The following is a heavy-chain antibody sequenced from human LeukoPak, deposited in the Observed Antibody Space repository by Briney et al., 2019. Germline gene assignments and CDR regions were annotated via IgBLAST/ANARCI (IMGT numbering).Heavy chain of an antibody. Sequence: GGSLRLSCAASGFTFSSYAMSWVRQAPGKGLEWVSAISGSGGSTYYADSVKGRFTISRDNSKNTLYLQMNSLRAEDTAVYYCAKDASNYDFWSGYYSPDYWGQGTLVTVSS. J-gene: IGHJ4*02. CDR3: AKDASNYDFWSGYYSPDY. CDR2: ISGSGGST. D-gene: IGHD3-3*01. CDR1: GFTFSSYA. V-gene: IGHV3-23*01.